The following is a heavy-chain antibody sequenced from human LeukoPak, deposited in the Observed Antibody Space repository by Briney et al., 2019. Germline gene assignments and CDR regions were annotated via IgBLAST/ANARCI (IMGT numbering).Heavy chain of an antibody. Sequence: GGSLRLSCAASGFTVSSNYMSWVRQAPGKGLEWVSVIYSGGSTYYADSVKGRFTISRDNSKNTLYLQMNRLRAEDTAVYYCAGLPMITFGGVNWGQGTLVTVSS. V-gene: IGHV3-53*01. CDR2: IYSGGST. CDR1: GFTVSSNY. J-gene: IGHJ4*02. D-gene: IGHD3-16*01. CDR3: AGLPMITFGGVN.